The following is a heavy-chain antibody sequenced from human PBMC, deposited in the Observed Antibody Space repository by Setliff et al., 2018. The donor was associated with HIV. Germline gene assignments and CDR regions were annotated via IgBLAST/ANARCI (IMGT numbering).Heavy chain of an antibody. CDR3: ALPYCGGGNCWSSASLPPAGWFDP. D-gene: IGHD2-15*01. J-gene: IGHJ5*02. V-gene: IGHV1-69*05. CDR1: GGTFSSYV. Sequence: SVKVSCKASGGTFSSYVISWVRQAPGQGPEWMGGIIPMYGVANYAQKFQGGVTITTDESTSTAYMELSSLRSEDTAVYYCALPYCGGGNCWSSASLPPAGWFDPWGQGTLVTVS. CDR2: IIPMYGVA.